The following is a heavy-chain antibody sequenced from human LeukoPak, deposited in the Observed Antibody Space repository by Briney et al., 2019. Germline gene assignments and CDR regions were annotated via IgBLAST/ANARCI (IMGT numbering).Heavy chain of an antibody. D-gene: IGHD4-23*01. Sequence: SETLSLTCTVSGGSLSSYYWSWIRQPPAKGLEWIGYIYYSGSTNYNPSLKSRVTISVDTSKNQFSLKLSSVTAADTAVYYCARVQAYGGKGYFDYWGQGTLVTVSS. J-gene: IGHJ4*02. V-gene: IGHV4-59*01. CDR2: IYYSGST. CDR1: GGSLSSYY. CDR3: ARVQAYGGKGYFDY.